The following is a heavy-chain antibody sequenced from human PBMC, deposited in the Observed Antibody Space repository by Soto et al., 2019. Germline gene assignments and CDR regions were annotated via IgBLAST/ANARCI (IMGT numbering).Heavy chain of an antibody. CDR1: GFTFSDYY. D-gene: IGHD3-22*01. Sequence: QVQLVESGGGLVKPGGSLRLSCVASGFTFSDYYMSWIRQAPGKGLEWVSYISGSNSYTNYADSVKGRFSISRDNAKNSLYLQMNSLRAEDTAVYYCARAISEQYYDNSGYYPGGQGTLVTVSS. J-gene: IGHJ5*02. CDR3: ARAISEQYYDNSGYYP. CDR2: ISGSNSYT. V-gene: IGHV3-11*05.